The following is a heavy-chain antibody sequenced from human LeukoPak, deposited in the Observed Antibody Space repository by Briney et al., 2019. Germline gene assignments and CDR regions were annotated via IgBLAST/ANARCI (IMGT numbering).Heavy chain of an antibody. V-gene: IGHV1-18*01. CDR3: ARDYRAMTTVSTAYYYYYMDV. CDR2: ISAYNGNT. Sequence: ASVKVSCKASGYTFTSYGISWVRQAPGQGLEWMGWISAYNGNTNYAQKLQGRVTMTTDTSTSTAYMELRSLRSDDTAVYYCARDYRAMTTVSTAYYYYYMDVWGKGTTVTVSS. J-gene: IGHJ6*03. D-gene: IGHD4-11*01. CDR1: GYTFTSYG.